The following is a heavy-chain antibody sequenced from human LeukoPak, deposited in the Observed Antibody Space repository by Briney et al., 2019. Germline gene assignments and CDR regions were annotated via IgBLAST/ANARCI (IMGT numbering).Heavy chain of an antibody. V-gene: IGHV3-48*03. D-gene: IGHD3-10*01. CDR3: ARDGGQQLVPGEFDY. Sequence: PGGSLRLSCAASGFTFSSYEMNWVRQAPGKGLEGISYISNSGNTIYYADSVKGRFTISRDTAKKSLYLQMNSLRAEDTAVYYCARDGGQQLVPGEFDYWGQGTLVTVSS. J-gene: IGHJ4*02. CDR2: ISNSGNTI. CDR1: GFTFSSYE.